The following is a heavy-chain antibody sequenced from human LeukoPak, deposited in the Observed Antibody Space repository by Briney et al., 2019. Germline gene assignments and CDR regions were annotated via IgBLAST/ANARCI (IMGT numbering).Heavy chain of an antibody. CDR1: GGSISSGSYY. CDR2: TYTSGST. Sequence: KTSETLSLTCIVSGGSISSGSYYWSWIRQPAGKGLEWIGRTYTSGSTNYNPSLKSRVTISVDTSKNHFSLRLSSVTAADTAVYYCARTYSNYSRYYYYYYMDVWGKGTTVTVSS. V-gene: IGHV4-61*02. CDR3: ARTYSNYSRYYYYYYMDV. D-gene: IGHD4-11*01. J-gene: IGHJ6*03.